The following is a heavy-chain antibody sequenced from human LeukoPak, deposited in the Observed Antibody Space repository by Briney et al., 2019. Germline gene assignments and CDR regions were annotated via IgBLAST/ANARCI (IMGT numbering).Heavy chain of an antibody. CDR3: ASLSGGLFPFDY. CDR2: IIPIFGTA. D-gene: IGHD2/OR15-2a*01. J-gene: IGHJ4*02. Sequence: SVEVSCKASGGTFSSYAISWVRQAPGQGLEWMGGIIPIFGTANYAQKFQGRVTITTDESTSTAYMELSSLRSEDTAVYYCASLSGGLFPFDYWGQGTLVTVSS. V-gene: IGHV1-69*05. CDR1: GGTFSSYA.